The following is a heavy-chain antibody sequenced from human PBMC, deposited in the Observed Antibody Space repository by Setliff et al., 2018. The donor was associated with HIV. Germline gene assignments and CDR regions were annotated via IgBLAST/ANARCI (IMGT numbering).Heavy chain of an antibody. D-gene: IGHD7-27*01. CDR3: ARQLSNSLDY. Sequence: ASVKVSCKASGYTFTDYFLHWVQQAPGQGLEWMGWISPNNGDKNIPQRFRGRVTMTRDTSISTAYLELNGLRSDDTSMYYCARQLSNSLDYWGQGTLVTVSS. J-gene: IGHJ4*02. CDR2: ISPNNGDK. CDR1: GYTFTDYF. V-gene: IGHV1-2*02.